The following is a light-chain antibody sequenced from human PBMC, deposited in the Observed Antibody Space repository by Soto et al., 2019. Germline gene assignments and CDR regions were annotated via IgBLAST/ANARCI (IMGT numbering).Light chain of an antibody. V-gene: IGKV3-20*01. CDR3: QQYGSSPWT. J-gene: IGKJ1*01. CDR2: GAS. CDR1: QSVSSSY. Sequence: EIVLTQSPGTLSLSPGERATLSCRASQSVSSSYLAWYQQKPGQAPRLLIYGASSRATSIPDRCSGSGSGTDITLTISRLEPDDVAVYYCQQYGSSPWTFGQGTKVEIK.